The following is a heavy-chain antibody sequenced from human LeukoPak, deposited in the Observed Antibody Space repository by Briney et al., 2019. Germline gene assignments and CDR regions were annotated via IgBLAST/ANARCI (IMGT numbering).Heavy chain of an antibody. CDR1: GFTVSSNY. CDR3: ARVLSLSSEDGMDV. Sequence: PGGSLRLSCAASGFTVSSNYMSWVRQAPGKGLEWVSVIYSGGSTYYADSVKGRFTISRDNSKNTLYLQMNSLRAEDTAVYYCARVLSLSSEDGMDVWGQGTTVTVSS. V-gene: IGHV3-53*01. J-gene: IGHJ6*02. CDR2: IYSGGST. D-gene: IGHD6-6*01.